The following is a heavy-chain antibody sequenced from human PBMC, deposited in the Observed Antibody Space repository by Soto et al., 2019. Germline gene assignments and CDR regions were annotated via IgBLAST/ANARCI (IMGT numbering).Heavy chain of an antibody. J-gene: IGHJ4*02. V-gene: IGHV4-59*01. D-gene: IGHD3-10*01. CDR2: IYYSGST. CDR1: GGSISSYY. Sequence: SETLSLTCTVSGGSISSYYWSWIRQPPGKGLEWIGYIYYSGSTNYNPSLKSRVTISVDTSKNQFSLKLSSVTAADTAVYYCARVYYYGSGSYYTAPFDYWGQGTLVTVSS. CDR3: ARVYYYGSGSYYTAPFDY.